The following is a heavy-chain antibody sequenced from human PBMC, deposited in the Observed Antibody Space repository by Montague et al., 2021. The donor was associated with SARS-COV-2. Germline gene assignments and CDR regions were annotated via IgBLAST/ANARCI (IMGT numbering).Heavy chain of an antibody. CDR1: AGSVNSGTYY. CDR3: ARGATLTGRFDY. V-gene: IGHV4-61*01. J-gene: IGHJ4*02. CDR2: VYYNGDI. Sequence: SETLSLTCSVSAGSVNSGTYYWNWFRQPPGKGLEWIGYVYYNGDIKNNPPLNSRVSLLQDTSMNQFFLQLTSFTAADTAVYYCARGATLTGRFDYWGQGIRVTVSS.